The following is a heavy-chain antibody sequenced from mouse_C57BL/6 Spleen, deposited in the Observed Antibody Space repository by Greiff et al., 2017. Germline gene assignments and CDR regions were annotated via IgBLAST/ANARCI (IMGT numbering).Heavy chain of an antibody. CDR3: AINWPFDY. Sequence: VQLKPSGPELVQPGASVKISCKASGYSFTDYNMTWVKQSNGKSLEWIGVINPNYGTTSYNQKFKGKATLTVDQSSSTAYMQLNSLTSEDSAFYYCAINWPFDYWGQGTTLTVSS. CDR1: GYSFTDYN. CDR2: INPNYGTT. D-gene: IGHD4-1*01. V-gene: IGHV1-39*01. J-gene: IGHJ2*01.